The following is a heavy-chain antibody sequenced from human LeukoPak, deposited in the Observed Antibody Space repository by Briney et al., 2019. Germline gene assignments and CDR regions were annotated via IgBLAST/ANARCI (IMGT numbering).Heavy chain of an antibody. V-gene: IGHV1-69*01. Sequence: ASVKVSCKASGGTFSSYAISWVRQAPGQGLEWMGGIIPIFGTANYAQKFQGRVTITADESTSTAYMELSSLRSEDTAVYYCARHPSPNDAFDIGGQGTMVTVSS. J-gene: IGHJ3*02. CDR1: GGTFSSYA. CDR2: IIPIFGTA. CDR3: ARHPSPNDAFDI.